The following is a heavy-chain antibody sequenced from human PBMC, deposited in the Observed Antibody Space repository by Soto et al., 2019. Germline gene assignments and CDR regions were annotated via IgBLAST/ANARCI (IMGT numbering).Heavy chain of an antibody. V-gene: IGHV4-39*01. CDR1: GGSISSSSYY. CDR2: IYYSGST. J-gene: IGHJ6*01. D-gene: IGHD3-3*01. CDR3: ATRGSYYDFWSGSHTPYGMHA. Sequence: SETLSLTCTVSGGSISSSSYYWGWIRQPPGKGLEWIGSIYYSGSTYYNPSLKSRVTISVDTSKNQFSLKLSSVTAADTAVYYCATRGSYYDFWSGSHTPYGMHAWGQGSTVTVFS.